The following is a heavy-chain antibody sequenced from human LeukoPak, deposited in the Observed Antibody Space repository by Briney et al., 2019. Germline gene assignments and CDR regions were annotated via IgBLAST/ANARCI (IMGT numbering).Heavy chain of an antibody. V-gene: IGHV1-18*01. J-gene: IGHJ4*02. CDR1: GYTFSSYG. Sequence: ASVTVSCTASGYTFSSYGISWVRQAPGQGLEWMGWISAYNGNTKNVQRVQDRVTMTTDTSTSTAYMELRSLRSDDTAVYYCARDYSGTYFDSWGQGTLVTVSS. CDR2: ISAYNGNT. CDR3: ARDYSGTYFDS. D-gene: IGHD1-26*01.